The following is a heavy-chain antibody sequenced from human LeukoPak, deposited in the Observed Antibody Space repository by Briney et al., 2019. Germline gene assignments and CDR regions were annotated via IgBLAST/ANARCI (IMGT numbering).Heavy chain of an antibody. V-gene: IGHV3-23*01. CDR3: AKEYTLIAVTGQFDY. CDR1: GFTFGSYA. D-gene: IGHD6-19*01. CDR2: IGGRGGST. J-gene: IGHJ4*02. Sequence: PGGSLRLSCAASGFTFGSYAMSWVRQAPGKGLEWVSGIGGRGGSTHYADSVKGRFTISRDNSKNTLYLQMNSLGAEDTAVYYCAKEYTLIAVTGQFDYWGQGTLVTVSS.